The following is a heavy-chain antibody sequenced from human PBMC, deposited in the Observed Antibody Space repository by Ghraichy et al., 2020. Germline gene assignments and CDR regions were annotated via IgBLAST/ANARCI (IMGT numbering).Heavy chain of an antibody. CDR3: AKTRRDAMIYSSFDH. D-gene: IGHD2-8*01. CDR1: GFTFSSYG. Sequence: GGSLRLSCAVSGFTFSSYGIHWVRQAPGKGLEWVACSAHDGSLNYYAGSVKGRFTMSRDKTRNILYLQMKSLTSDDTAMYYCAKTRRDAMIYSSFDHWGQGTLVTVPS. V-gene: IGHV3-30*18. J-gene: IGHJ4*02. CDR2: SAHDGSLN.